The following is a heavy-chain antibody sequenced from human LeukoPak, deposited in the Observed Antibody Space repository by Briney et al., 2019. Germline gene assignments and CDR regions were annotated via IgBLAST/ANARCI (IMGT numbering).Heavy chain of an antibody. CDR1: GYTFTSYD. Sequence: ASVKVSCKASGYTFTSYDINWVRQAPGQRLEWMGWINAGNGNTKYSQKFQGRVTITRDTSASTAYMELSSLRSEDTAVYYCARAGYYDFWSGYYPYWGQGTLVTVSS. D-gene: IGHD3-3*01. V-gene: IGHV1-3*01. CDR2: INAGNGNT. J-gene: IGHJ4*02. CDR3: ARAGYYDFWSGYYPY.